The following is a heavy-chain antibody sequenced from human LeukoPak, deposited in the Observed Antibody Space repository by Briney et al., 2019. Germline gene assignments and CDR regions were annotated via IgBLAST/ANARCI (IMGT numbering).Heavy chain of an antibody. CDR3: TRLLHDSRGYYYFDY. CDR2: IYYSGST. J-gene: IGHJ4*02. Sequence: GSLRLSCAASGFTFSSYAMSWVRQPPGKGLEWIGSIYYSGSTYHNPSLKSRVTMSVDTSKNQFSLKLNAVTAADTAVYYCTRLLHDSRGYYYFDYWGQGTLATVSS. CDR1: GFTFSSYA. D-gene: IGHD3-22*01. V-gene: IGHV4-39*01.